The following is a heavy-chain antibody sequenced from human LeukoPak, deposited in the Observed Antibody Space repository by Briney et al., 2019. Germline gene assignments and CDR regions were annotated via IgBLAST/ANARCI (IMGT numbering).Heavy chain of an antibody. CDR1: GASMNGYF. V-gene: IGHV4-59*01. D-gene: IGHD1-26*01. Sequence: SETPSLTCSVSGASMNGYFWNWVRQTPEKGLEWIGYVSHTGATTSNPTLKSRVSITIDTPKSQISLTMTSVTAADSALYYCARDRRGSFYTFDLWGPGTIVSVS. J-gene: IGHJ3*01. CDR2: VSHTGAT. CDR3: ARDRRGSFYTFDL.